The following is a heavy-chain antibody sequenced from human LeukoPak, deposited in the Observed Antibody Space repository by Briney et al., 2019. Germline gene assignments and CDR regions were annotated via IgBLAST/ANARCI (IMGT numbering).Heavy chain of an antibody. Sequence: GGSLRLSCAASGFTFSSSYMSWVRQAPGKGLEWVSIIYSGSSTYYADSVKGRFTISRDNSKNTLYLQMNSLRAEDTAVYYWARGTLSDDFWSGYRAGTFDYWGQGTLVTVSS. J-gene: IGHJ4*02. CDR1: GFTFSSSY. V-gene: IGHV3-53*01. D-gene: IGHD3-3*01. CDR3: ARGTLSDDFWSGYRAGTFDY. CDR2: IYSGSST.